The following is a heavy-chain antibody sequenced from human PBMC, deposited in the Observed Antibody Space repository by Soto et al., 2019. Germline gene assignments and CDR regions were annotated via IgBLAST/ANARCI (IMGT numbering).Heavy chain of an antibody. V-gene: IGHV2-5*02. CDR3: AHVWFGELGFYYFDY. D-gene: IGHD3-10*01. CDR2: IYWEDDK. J-gene: IGHJ4*02. Sequence: QITLKESGPTLVKPTQTLTLTCTFSGFSLSTSGVGVGWIRQPPGKALEWLALIYWEDDKRYSPSLKSRLTITKDTSKNQVVLTMTNMDPVDTATYYCAHVWFGELGFYYFDYWGQGTLVTVSS. CDR1: GFSLSTSGVG.